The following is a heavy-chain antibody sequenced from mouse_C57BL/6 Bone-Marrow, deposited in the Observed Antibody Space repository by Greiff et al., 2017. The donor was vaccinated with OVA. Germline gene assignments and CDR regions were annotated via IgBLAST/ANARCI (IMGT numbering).Heavy chain of an antibody. CDR2: IYPGDGDT. CDR1: GYAFSSSW. D-gene: IGHD2-3*01. CDR3: AGWLLLWFAY. V-gene: IGHV1-82*01. Sequence: VQLQESGPELVKPGASVKISCKASGYAFSSSWMNWVKQRPGKGLEWIGRIYPGDGDTNYNGKFKGKATLTADKSSSTAYMQLSSLTSEDSAVYFCAGWLLLWFAYWGQGTLVTVSA. J-gene: IGHJ3*01.